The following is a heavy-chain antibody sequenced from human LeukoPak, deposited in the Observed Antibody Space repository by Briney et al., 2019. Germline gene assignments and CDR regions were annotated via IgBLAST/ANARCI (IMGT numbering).Heavy chain of an antibody. V-gene: IGHV3-53*01. CDR3: AREDNRGVYDDGFDI. Sequence: PGGSLRLSCAASGVTVSNNFMYWVRQAPGKGLEWVSVIHSDGNTLYADSVEGRFTISRDNFKNTVYLQMSSLRAEDTAVYYCAREDNRGVYDDGFDIWGQGTMVTVSS. D-gene: IGHD5/OR15-5a*01. CDR2: IHSDGNT. CDR1: GVTVSNNF. J-gene: IGHJ3*02.